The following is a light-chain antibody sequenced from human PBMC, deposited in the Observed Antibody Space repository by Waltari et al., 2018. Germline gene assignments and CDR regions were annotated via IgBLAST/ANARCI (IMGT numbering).Light chain of an antibody. J-gene: IGKJ4*01. CDR3: QQRRSWPLT. V-gene: IGKV3-11*01. CDR1: QSVYSY. CDR2: DVF. Sequence: LTQSSATLSLSPGDRATLSCRASQSVYSYLGWYQQKPGQAPRLLIYDVFNRATGIPARFSGSGSGTDFTLTISSLEPEDFAVYYCQQRRSWPLTFGGGTKVEIK.